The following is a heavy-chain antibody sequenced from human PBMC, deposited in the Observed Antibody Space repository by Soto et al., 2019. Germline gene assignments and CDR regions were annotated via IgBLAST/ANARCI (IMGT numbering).Heavy chain of an antibody. J-gene: IGHJ3*02. Sequence: QVQLVQSGAEVKKPGASVKVSCKASGYTFTSYGISWVRQAPGQGLEWMGWISAYNGNTNYAQKLQGRVTMTTDTSTSTAYMELRSLSSDDTAVYYCARAGGTDSSGYYSDAFDIWGQGTMVTVSS. V-gene: IGHV1-18*01. CDR3: ARAGGTDSSGYYSDAFDI. CDR2: ISAYNGNT. CDR1: GYTFTSYG. D-gene: IGHD3-22*01.